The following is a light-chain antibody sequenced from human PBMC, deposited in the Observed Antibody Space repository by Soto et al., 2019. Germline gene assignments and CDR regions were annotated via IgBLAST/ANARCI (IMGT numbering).Light chain of an antibody. CDR2: EVT. CDR3: SSYTITSSHV. J-gene: IGLJ1*01. Sequence: QSALTQPASVSGSPGQSITISCTGTSSDVGGYDFVSWYRQYPGQAPEILIYEVTHRPSGVPDRFSGSKSGNTASLTISGLQADDEADYYCSSYTITSSHVFGPGTKLTVL. CDR1: SSDVGGYDF. V-gene: IGLV2-14*01.